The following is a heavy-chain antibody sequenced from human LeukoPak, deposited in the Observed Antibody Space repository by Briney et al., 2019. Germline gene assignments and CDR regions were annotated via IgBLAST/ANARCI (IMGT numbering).Heavy chain of an antibody. CDR3: ARDRLLSGAFDI. D-gene: IGHD3-10*01. CDR2: ISSSGSTI. CDR1: GGSFSGYY. J-gene: IGHJ3*02. Sequence: LSLTCAVYGGSFSGYYMSWLRQAPGKGLEWVSYISSSGSTIYYADSVKGRFTISRDNAKNSLYLQMNSLRAEDTAVYYCARDRLLSGAFDIWGQGTMVTVSS. V-gene: IGHV3-11*01.